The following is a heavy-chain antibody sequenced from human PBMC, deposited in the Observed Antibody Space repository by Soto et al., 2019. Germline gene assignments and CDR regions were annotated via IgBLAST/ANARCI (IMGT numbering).Heavy chain of an antibody. CDR1: GYTFTNYF. Sequence: QVQLVQSGAEVKKPGASVKVSCKPSGYTFTNYFIQWLRQAPGQGLEWMGWINPNDGGTNYAQRFQGRVAVTMDTSISTAYIELSRLTSDDTAVYYCARDPWDDGGVTLDYWGQGTLVTVSS. V-gene: IGHV1-2*02. J-gene: IGHJ4*02. CDR3: ARDPWDDGGVTLDY. CDR2: INPNDGGT. D-gene: IGHD1-1*01.